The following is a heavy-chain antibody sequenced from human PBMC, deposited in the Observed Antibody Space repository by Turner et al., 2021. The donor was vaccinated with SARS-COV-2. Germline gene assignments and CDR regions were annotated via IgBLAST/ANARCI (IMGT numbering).Heavy chain of an antibody. CDR2: MNSDGSST. CDR1: GSTFSSYC. J-gene: IGHJ5*02. CDR3: ASEVGYYGSGSTNWFDP. D-gene: IGHD3-10*01. Sequence: EVQLVESGGGLVHPGGSVDLSGAASGSTFSSYCMHWVRQAPGKGLVWVSRMNSDGSSTSYADSVKCRFTISRDNAKNTLYLQMNSLRAEDTAVYYCASEVGYYGSGSTNWFDPWGQGTLVTVSS. V-gene: IGHV3-74*01.